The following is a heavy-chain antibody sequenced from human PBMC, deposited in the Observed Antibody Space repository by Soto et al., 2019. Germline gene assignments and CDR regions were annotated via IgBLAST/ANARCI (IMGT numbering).Heavy chain of an antibody. CDR3: AKLPGESKENYYYYYGMDV. J-gene: IGHJ6*02. CDR2: ISYDGSNK. CDR1: GFTFSSYG. Sequence: PGGSLRLSCAASGFTFSSYGMHWARQAPGKGLEWVAVISYDGSNKYYADSEKGRFTISRDNSKNTLYLQMNSLRAEDTAVYYCAKLPGESKENYYYYYGMDVWGQGTTVTVSS. D-gene: IGHD1-1*01. V-gene: IGHV3-30*18.